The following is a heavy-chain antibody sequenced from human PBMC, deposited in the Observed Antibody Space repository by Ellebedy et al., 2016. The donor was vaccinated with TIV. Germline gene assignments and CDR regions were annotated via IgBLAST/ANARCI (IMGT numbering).Heavy chain of an antibody. CDR1: GGSISGSSYY. J-gene: IGHJ2*01. CDR2: IFDTGST. V-gene: IGHV4-39*01. Sequence: GSLRLSCTVSGGSISGSSYYWGWIRQPPGKGLEWIGNIFDTGSTYYNPSLKSRVTISVDTSKNQFSLKLSSVTAAATAVYYCARSLLIFTFDKCYFDLWGRGTLVTVSS. CDR3: ARSLLIFTFDKCYFDL. D-gene: IGHD3/OR15-3a*01.